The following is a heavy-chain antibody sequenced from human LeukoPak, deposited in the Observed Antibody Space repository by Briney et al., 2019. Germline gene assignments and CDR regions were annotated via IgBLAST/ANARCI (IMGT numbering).Heavy chain of an antibody. Sequence: RDSLRLSCAASGFTFSNYWMHWVRQAPGKGLVWVSRIHSDGSSTRYADSVKGRFTISRDNAKNTLYLQMNSLRAEDTAVYYCARGGYYSFKGFDPWGQGTLVTVCS. V-gene: IGHV3-74*01. D-gene: IGHD2-15*01. CDR1: GFTFSNYW. CDR2: IHSDGSST. CDR3: ARGGYYSFKGFDP. J-gene: IGHJ5*02.